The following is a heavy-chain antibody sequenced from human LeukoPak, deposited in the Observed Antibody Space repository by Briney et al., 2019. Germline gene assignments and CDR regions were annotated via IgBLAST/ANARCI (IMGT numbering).Heavy chain of an antibody. J-gene: IGHJ4*02. D-gene: IGHD3-3*01. CDR1: GFTFSRYA. CDR2: ISGSGGST. CDR3: AKTHPGGVVMGDFDY. Sequence: GGSLRLSCAASGFTFSRYAMSWVRQAPGKGLEWVSAISGSGGSTYYADSVKGRFTISRDNSKNTLYLQMNSLRAEDTAVYYCAKTHPGGVVMGDFDYWGQGTLVTVSS. V-gene: IGHV3-23*01.